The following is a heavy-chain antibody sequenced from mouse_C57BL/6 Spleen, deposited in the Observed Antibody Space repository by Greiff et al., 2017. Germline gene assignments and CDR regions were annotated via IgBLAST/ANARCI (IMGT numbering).Heavy chain of an antibody. Sequence: EVNVVESGGGLVQPGGSLKLSCAASGFTFSDYYMYWVRQTPEKRLEWVAYISNGGGSTYYPDTVKGRFTISRDNAKNTLYLQMSRLKSEDTAMYYCARQKDWDGAMDDWGQGTSVTVSS. CDR1: GFTFSDYY. CDR2: ISNGGGST. D-gene: IGHD4-1*01. V-gene: IGHV5-12*01. CDR3: ARQKDWDGAMDD. J-gene: IGHJ4*01.